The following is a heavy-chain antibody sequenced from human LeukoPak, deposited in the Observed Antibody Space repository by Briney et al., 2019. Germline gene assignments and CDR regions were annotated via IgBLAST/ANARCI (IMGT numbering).Heavy chain of an antibody. CDR2: ISYDGSNK. V-gene: IGHV3-30-3*01. CDR3: ARFVRVRGVIPDY. CDR1: GFTFSSYA. J-gene: IGHJ4*02. Sequence: GGSLRLSCAASGFTFSSYAMHWVRQAPGKGLEWVAVISYDGSNKYYADSVKGRFTISRDNAKNSLYLQMNSLRAEDTAVYYCARFVRVRGVIPDYWGQGTLVTVSS. D-gene: IGHD3-10*01.